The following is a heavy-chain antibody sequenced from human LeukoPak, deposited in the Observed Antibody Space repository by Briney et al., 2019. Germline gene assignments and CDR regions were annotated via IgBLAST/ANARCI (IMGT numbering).Heavy chain of an antibody. CDR3: ARDAVRSGGYCSSTSCLSGYFQH. CDR2: IWYDGSNK. CDR1: GFTFSSYG. V-gene: IGHV3-33*01. D-gene: IGHD2-2*01. J-gene: IGHJ1*01. Sequence: GGSLRLSCAASGFTFSSYGMHWVRQAPGKGLEWVAVIWYDGSNKYYADSVKGRFTISRDNSKNTLYLQMNSLRAEDTAAYYCARDAVRSGGYCSSTSCLSGYFQHWGQGTLVTVSS.